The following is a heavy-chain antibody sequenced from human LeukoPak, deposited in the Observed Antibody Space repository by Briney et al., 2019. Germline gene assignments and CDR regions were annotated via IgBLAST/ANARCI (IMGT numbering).Heavy chain of an antibody. V-gene: IGHV3-66*01. D-gene: IGHD3-10*01. J-gene: IGHJ6*03. CDR1: GFTVSSNY. CDR2: IYSGGST. Sequence: GGSLRLSCAASGFTVSSNYMSWVRQAPGKGLEWVSVIYSGGSTYYADSVKGRFTISRDNSKNTLYLQMNSLRAEDTAVYYCARATRYYYGSGSYSRAYYYYYMDVWGKGTTVTISS. CDR3: ARATRYYYGSGSYSRAYYYYYMDV.